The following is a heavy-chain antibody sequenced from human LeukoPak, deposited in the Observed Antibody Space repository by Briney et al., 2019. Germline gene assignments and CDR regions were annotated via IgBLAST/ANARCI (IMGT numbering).Heavy chain of an antibody. CDR1: GGSFSGYY. V-gene: IGHV4-34*01. J-gene: IGHJ5*02. Sequence: SETLSLTXAVYGGSFSGYYWSWIRQPPGKGLEWIGEINHSGSTNYNPSLKRRVTISVDTSKNQSSLKLSSVTAADTAVYYCARARQLLWFGELLFGWFDPWGQGTLVTVSS. D-gene: IGHD3-10*01. CDR3: ARARQLLWFGELLFGWFDP. CDR2: INHSGST.